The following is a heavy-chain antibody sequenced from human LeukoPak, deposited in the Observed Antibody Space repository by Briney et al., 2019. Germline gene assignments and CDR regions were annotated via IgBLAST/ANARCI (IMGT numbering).Heavy chain of an antibody. CDR2: ISGSGGST. Sequence: GGSLRLSCAASGFTFSSYAVSWVRQAPGKGLEWVSAISGSGGSTYYADSVKGRFTISRDNSKNTLYLQMNSLRAEDTAVYYCAKGHRTRYCSGGSCYSGDYWGQGTLVTVSS. CDR1: GFTFSSYA. V-gene: IGHV3-23*01. J-gene: IGHJ4*02. CDR3: AKGHRTRYCSGGSCYSGDY. D-gene: IGHD2-15*01.